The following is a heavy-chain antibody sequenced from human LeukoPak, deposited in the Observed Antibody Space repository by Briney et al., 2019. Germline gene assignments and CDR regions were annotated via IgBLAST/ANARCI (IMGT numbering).Heavy chain of an antibody. CDR1: GFTFSSYA. Sequence: PGGSLRLSCAASGFTFSSYAMSWVRQAPGKGLEWVSAISGSGGSTYYADSVKGRFTISRDNSKNTLYLQMNSLRAEDTAVYYCAKDEALCYYDSSGYYPPYFDYWGQGTLVTVSS. V-gene: IGHV3-23*01. J-gene: IGHJ4*02. CDR3: AKDEALCYYDSSGYYPPYFDY. CDR2: ISGSGGST. D-gene: IGHD3-22*01.